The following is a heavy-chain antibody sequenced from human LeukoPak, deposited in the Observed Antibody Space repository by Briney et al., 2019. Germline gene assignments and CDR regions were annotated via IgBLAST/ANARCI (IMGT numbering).Heavy chain of an antibody. Sequence: ASVKVSCKPSVYTFTGHYMHWVRQTPGQGPEWMGWINPNSGGTNYAQKFQGRVTMTRDTSISTAYMELSGLRSDDTAVYYCARCSTPHWIFDAFDIWGQGTMVTVSS. J-gene: IGHJ3*02. V-gene: IGHV1-2*02. CDR1: VYTFTGHY. CDR2: INPNSGGT. CDR3: ARCSTPHWIFDAFDI. D-gene: IGHD1-1*01.